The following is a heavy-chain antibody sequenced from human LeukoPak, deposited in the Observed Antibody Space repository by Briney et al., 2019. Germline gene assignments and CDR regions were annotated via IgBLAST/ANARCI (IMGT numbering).Heavy chain of an antibody. CDR3: AKERVNGDYVYYYYGMDV. J-gene: IGHJ6*02. CDR1: GFTFSRYG. D-gene: IGHD4-17*01. CDR2: TSSDGSNK. V-gene: IGHV3-30*18. Sequence: PGGSLRLSCAASGFTFSRYGMHWVRQAPGKGLEWVAVTSSDGSNKHYADPVKGRFTISRDNSKNTLYLQMNSLRAEDTGVFYCAKERVNGDYVYYYYGMDVWGQGTTVTVS.